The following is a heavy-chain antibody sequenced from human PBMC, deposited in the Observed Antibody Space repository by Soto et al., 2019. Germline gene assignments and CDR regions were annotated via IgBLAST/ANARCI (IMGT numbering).Heavy chain of an antibody. J-gene: IGHJ3*02. V-gene: IGHV3-9*01. Sequence: GGSLRLSCAASGFTFDDYAMHWVRQAPGKGLEWVSGISWNSGSIGYADSVKGRFTISRDNAKNSLYLQMNSLRAEDTALYYCAKDLVRQSYAFDIWGQGTMVTVSS. CDR2: ISWNSGSI. CDR1: GFTFDDYA. CDR3: AKDLVRQSYAFDI.